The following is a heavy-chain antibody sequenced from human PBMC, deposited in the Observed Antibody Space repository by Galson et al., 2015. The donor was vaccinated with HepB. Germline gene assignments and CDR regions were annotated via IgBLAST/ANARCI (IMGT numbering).Heavy chain of an antibody. D-gene: IGHD3-16*01. V-gene: IGHV4-30-4*08. Sequence: QVQLQESGPGLMKPSETLSLTCTVSGGSISSGGYYWSWIRQHPGKGLEWIGYIYYSGTAYYNPSLKSRVTISVDMSKNQFSLKLSSVTAADTAVYYCAREPWGRADYWGQGTLVTVSS. CDR2: IYYSGTA. J-gene: IGHJ4*02. CDR1: GGSISSGGYY. CDR3: AREPWGRADY.